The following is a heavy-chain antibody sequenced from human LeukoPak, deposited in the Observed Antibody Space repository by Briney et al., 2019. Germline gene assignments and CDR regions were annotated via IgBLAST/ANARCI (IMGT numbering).Heavy chain of an antibody. V-gene: IGHV4-39*07. J-gene: IGHJ3*02. CDR2: INHSGST. D-gene: IGHD3-22*01. Sequence: SETLSLTCAVSGGSISSNSYYWGWIRQPPGKGLEWIGEINHSGSTNYNPSLKSRVTISVDTSKNQFSLKLSSVTAADTAVYYCARSKRITMIVVVRPDAFDIWGQGTMVTVSS. CDR1: GGSISSNSYY. CDR3: ARSKRITMIVVVRPDAFDI.